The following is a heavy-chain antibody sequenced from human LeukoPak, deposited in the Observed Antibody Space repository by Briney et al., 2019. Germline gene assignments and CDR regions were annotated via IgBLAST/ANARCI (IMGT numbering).Heavy chain of an antibody. J-gene: IGHJ4*02. D-gene: IGHD6-13*01. Sequence: GGSLRLSCAASGFTFSSYSMNWVRQAPGKGLGWVSSISSSGSTIFYADSVQGRFTISRDNAKNSLYLQMNSLRAEDTAVYYCAREAAAGMNPLLYWGQGTLVTVSS. CDR3: AREAAAGMNPLLY. V-gene: IGHV3-48*04. CDR2: ISSSGSTI. CDR1: GFTFSSYS.